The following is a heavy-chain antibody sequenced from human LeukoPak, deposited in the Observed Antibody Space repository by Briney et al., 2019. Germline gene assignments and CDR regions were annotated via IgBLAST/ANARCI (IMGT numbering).Heavy chain of an antibody. CDR1: GFTFSGFS. D-gene: IGHD4-17*01. CDR3: AREGYGDYVLDY. V-gene: IGHV3-7*01. CDR2: IKQDGSER. Sequence: GGSLRLSCAASGFTFSGFSMSWVRQSPTKGLEWVANIKQDGSERYYVDSVKGRFTISRDNAKNSLSLQMNNLRVEDTAVYYCAREGYGDYVLDYWGQGTLVTVSS. J-gene: IGHJ4*02.